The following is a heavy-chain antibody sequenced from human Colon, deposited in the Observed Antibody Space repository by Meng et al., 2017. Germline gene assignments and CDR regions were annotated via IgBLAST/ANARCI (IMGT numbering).Heavy chain of an antibody. V-gene: IGHV1-69*02. D-gene: IGHD5-24*01. CDR1: GGTFNSLT. J-gene: IGHJ1*01. Sequence: QVQLVQSGSEVKKPGSSVKVSCKTSGGTFNSLTLSWVRQAPGQGLQWMGRIIPIIGLGNYAQEFQGRVTITADESTSTAYMEVTSLKFEDTAVYYCVTGWDGYGYFQHWGQGTLVTVSS. CDR2: IIPIIGLG. CDR3: VTGWDGYGYFQH.